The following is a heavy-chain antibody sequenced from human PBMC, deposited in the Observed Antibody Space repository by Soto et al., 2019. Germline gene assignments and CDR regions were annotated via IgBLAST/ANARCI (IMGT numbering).Heavy chain of an antibody. Sequence: QVQLVQSGAEVKRPGSSVKVSCKASGGAFNNYAIYWVRQAPGQGLEWLGTIVPVFPSVYYAPRFQGRLTITADGSTDTVYMMLTSMKSEDTAVYDCAREMPSTAAAYVYYGLNVWGQGTSVTVSS. V-gene: IGHV1-69*18. J-gene: IGHJ6*02. CDR2: IVPVFPSV. CDR3: AREMPSTAAAYVYYGLNV. D-gene: IGHD6-13*01. CDR1: GGAFNNYA.